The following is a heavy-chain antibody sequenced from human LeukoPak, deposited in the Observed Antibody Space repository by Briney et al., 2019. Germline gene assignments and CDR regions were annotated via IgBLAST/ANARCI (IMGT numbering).Heavy chain of an antibody. V-gene: IGHV3-30*18. D-gene: IGHD3-22*01. CDR2: ISYDGGNK. Sequence: PGGSLRLSCAASGFTFSNHWMHWVRQAPGKGLEWVAVISYDGGNKSYADSVKGRFTISRDNSKNTLHLQMNSLRAEDTAVYYCAKDPGASYYDSSGYYPSSIDYWGQGTLVTVSS. J-gene: IGHJ4*02. CDR1: GFTFSNHW. CDR3: AKDPGASYYDSSGYYPSSIDY.